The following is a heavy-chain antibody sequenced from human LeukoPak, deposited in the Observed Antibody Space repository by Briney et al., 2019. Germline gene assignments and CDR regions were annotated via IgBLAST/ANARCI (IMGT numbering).Heavy chain of an antibody. CDR2: IWYDRSNK. Sequence: GGSLRLSCAASGFTFSSYGMHWVRQAPGKGLEWVAVIWYDRSNKYYADSVKGRFTISRDNSKNTLYLQMNSLRAEDTAVYYCARTVGATSPFDYWGQGTLVTVSS. CDR1: GFTFSSYG. J-gene: IGHJ4*02. CDR3: ARTVGATSPFDY. D-gene: IGHD1-26*01. V-gene: IGHV3-33*01.